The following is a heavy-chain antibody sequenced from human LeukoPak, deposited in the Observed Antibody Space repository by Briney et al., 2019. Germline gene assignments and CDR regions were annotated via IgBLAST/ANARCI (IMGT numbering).Heavy chain of an antibody. J-gene: IGHJ5*02. CDR1: GYTFTNYA. D-gene: IGHD3-10*01. CDR3: ARVDENGMVSWFDP. Sequence: ASVKVSCKASGYTFTNYAIHWVRQAPGQRLAWMGWINPGNGYTKYSQMFQGRVSITRDTSASTAYMELSSLRSEDTAVYYCARVDENGMVSWFDPWGQGTLVTVSS. CDR2: INPGNGYT. V-gene: IGHV1-3*01.